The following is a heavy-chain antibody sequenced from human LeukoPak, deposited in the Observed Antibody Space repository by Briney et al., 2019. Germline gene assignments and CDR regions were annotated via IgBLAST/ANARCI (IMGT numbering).Heavy chain of an antibody. D-gene: IGHD2-15*01. J-gene: IGHJ4*01. CDR3: ARAPVVSCRGAFCYPLGY. CDR1: GFTFSSYA. Sequence: PGGSLRLSCAASGFTFSSYAMHWVRQAPGKGLEWVAVISYDGGNKYYADSVKGRFTISRDNSMNTLYLQMNSLRVDDTAVYFCARAPVVSCRGAFCYPLGYWGYGILITVSS. CDR2: ISYDGGNK. V-gene: IGHV3-30*04.